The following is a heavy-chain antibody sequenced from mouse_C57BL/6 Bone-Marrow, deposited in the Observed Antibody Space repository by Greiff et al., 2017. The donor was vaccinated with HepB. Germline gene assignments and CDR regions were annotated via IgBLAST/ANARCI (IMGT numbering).Heavy chain of an antibody. D-gene: IGHD1-1*01. V-gene: IGHV2-2*01. CDR3: ARYFYYYGSTLFAY. Sequence: VQLQQSGPGLVQPSQSLSITCTVSGFSLTSYGVHWVRQSPGKGLEWLGVIWSGGSTDYNAAFISRLSISKDNSNSQVFFKMNSLQADDTAIYYCARYFYYYGSTLFAYWGQGTLVTVSA. CDR1: GFSLTSYG. CDR2: IWSGGST. J-gene: IGHJ3*01.